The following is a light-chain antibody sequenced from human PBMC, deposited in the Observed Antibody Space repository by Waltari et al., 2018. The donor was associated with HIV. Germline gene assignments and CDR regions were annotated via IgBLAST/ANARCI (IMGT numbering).Light chain of an antibody. Sequence: DIQLTQSPSTLSAFVGDRVTITCRASQRIGRWLAWYQQKPGRAPALLMYKASTLQTGVPSRFSGSASGTEFSLTISSLQPDDFATYYCQHYNTYPYTFGQGTKLEI. CDR1: QRIGRW. CDR2: KAS. CDR3: QHYNTYPYT. J-gene: IGKJ2*01. V-gene: IGKV1-5*03.